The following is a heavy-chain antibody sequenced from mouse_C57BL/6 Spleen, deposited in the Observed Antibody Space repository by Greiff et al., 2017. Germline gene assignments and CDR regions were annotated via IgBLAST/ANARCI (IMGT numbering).Heavy chain of an antibody. CDR1: GYTFTSYW. D-gene: IGHD3-2*02. Sequence: QVQLQQPGAELVRPGSSVKLSCKASGYTFTSYWMQWVKQRPIQGLEWIGNIDPSDSETHYNQKFKDKATLTVDKSSSTAYMQLSSLTSEDSAVYYCARWGGSGYCFDYWGQGTTLTVSS. V-gene: IGHV1-52*01. CDR2: IDPSDSET. J-gene: IGHJ2*01. CDR3: ARWGGSGYCFDY.